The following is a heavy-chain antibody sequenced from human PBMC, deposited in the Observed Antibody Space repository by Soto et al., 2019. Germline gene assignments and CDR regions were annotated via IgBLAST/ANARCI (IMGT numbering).Heavy chain of an antibody. Sequence: GGSLRLSCAASGFTFSSYAMSWVRQAPGKGLEGVSAISGSGGSTYYADSVKGRFTISRDNSKNTLYLQMNSLRAEDTAVYYCAKGGYSGSYWKGGFDYWGQGTLVTVSS. D-gene: IGHD1-26*01. V-gene: IGHV3-23*01. CDR1: GFTFSSYA. J-gene: IGHJ4*02. CDR3: AKGGYSGSYWKGGFDY. CDR2: ISGSGGST.